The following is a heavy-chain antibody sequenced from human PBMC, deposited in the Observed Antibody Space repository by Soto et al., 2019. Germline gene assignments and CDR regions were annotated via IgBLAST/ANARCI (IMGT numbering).Heavy chain of an antibody. CDR1: GGSISSSNW. J-gene: IGHJ6*02. Sequence: SETLSLTCAVSGGSISSSNWWSWVRQPPGKGLEWIGEIYHSGSTNYNPSLKSQVTISVDKSKNQFSLKLSSVTAADTAVYYCASRLIAAAGKRDYYYYGMDVWGQGTTVTVSS. D-gene: IGHD6-13*01. V-gene: IGHV4-4*02. CDR3: ASRLIAAAGKRDYYYYGMDV. CDR2: IYHSGST.